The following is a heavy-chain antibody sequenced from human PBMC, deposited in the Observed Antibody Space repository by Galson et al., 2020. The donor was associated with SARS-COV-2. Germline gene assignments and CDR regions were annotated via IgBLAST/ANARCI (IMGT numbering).Heavy chain of an antibody. CDR3: AGDLPTNGWNNFDY. Sequence: GDSLRLSCAASGFSVRNNYMSWVRQAPGKGLEWVSSIYPDGTTYYQDSVRDRFTISRDSSTNTLDLHMNTLRVDDSAVYYCAGDLPTNGWNNFDYWGQGTQVTVSA. J-gene: IGHJ4*02. D-gene: IGHD6-19*01. CDR1: GFSVRNNY. V-gene: IGHV3-53*01. CDR2: IYPDGTT.